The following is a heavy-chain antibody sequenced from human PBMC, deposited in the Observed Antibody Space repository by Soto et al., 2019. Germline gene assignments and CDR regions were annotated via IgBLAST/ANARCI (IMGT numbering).Heavy chain of an antibody. Sequence: EVHLVESGGDLVQPGGSLRLSCAASGFSFSSFSMNWVRQAPGKGLEWVSYISGSGTTTYYADSVKGRFTISRDNAKNPLYLQMNSLQAEDTAVYYCARLGDYGSGSYWGQGTLVTVSS. CDR2: ISGSGTTT. CDR3: ARLGDYGSGSY. V-gene: IGHV3-48*04. D-gene: IGHD3-10*01. J-gene: IGHJ4*02. CDR1: GFSFSSFS.